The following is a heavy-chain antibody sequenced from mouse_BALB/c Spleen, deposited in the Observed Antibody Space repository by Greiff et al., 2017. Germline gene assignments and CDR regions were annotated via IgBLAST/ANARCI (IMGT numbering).Heavy chain of an antibody. CDR2: INPSSGYT. CDR3: ARGDGNPGFAY. D-gene: IGHD2-1*01. J-gene: IGHJ3*01. CDR1: GYTFTSYT. V-gene: IGHV1-4*02. Sequence: QVQLKESAAELARPGASVKMSCKASGYTFTSYTMHWVKQRPGQGLEWIGYINPSSGYTEYNQKFKDKTTLTADKSSSTAYMQLSSLTSEDSAVYYCARGDGNPGFAYWGQGTLVTVSA.